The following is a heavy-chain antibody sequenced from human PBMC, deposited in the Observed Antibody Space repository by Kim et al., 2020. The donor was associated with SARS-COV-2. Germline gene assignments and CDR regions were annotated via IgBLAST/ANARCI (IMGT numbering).Heavy chain of an antibody. J-gene: IGHJ4*02. V-gene: IGHV4-34*01. CDR2: INHSGGT. Sequence: SETLSLTCAVYGGSFSNYYWSWIRQPPGKELEWIGEINHSGGTNYNPSLRSRVTISVDTSKNQFSLKLSSVTAADTAVFYCASRIAIFGVVKYYFDYWGQGTLVTVSS. CDR3: ASRIAIFGVVKYYFDY. CDR1: GGSFSNYY. D-gene: IGHD3-3*01.